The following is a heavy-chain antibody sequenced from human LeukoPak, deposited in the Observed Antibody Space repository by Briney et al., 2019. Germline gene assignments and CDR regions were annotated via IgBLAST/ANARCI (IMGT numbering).Heavy chain of an antibody. D-gene: IGHD3-22*01. CDR3: AKVHYYDSSGYYYYYYGMDV. Sequence: GGSLRLSCAASGFTFSSYGMHWVRQAPGKGLEWVAVISYDGSNKYYADSVKGRFTISRDNSKNTLYLQMNSLRAEDTAVYYCAKVHYYDSSGYYYYYYGMDVWGQGTTVTVSS. CDR1: GFTFSSYG. V-gene: IGHV3-30*18. J-gene: IGHJ6*02. CDR2: ISYDGSNK.